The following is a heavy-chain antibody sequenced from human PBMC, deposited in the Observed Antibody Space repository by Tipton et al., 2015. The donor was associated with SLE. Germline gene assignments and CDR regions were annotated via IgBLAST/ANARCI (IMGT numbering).Heavy chain of an antibody. Sequence: TLSLTCTVSGGSISSGGYYWSWIRQHPGKGLEWIGYIYYSGSTYYNPSLKSRVTISVDTSKNQFSLKLSSVTAADTAVYYCARDRGQLGRGDWFDPWGQGTLVTVSS. D-gene: IGHD7-27*01. CDR1: GGSISSGGYY. V-gene: IGHV4-31*03. CDR2: IYYSGST. J-gene: IGHJ5*02. CDR3: ARDRGQLGRGDWFDP.